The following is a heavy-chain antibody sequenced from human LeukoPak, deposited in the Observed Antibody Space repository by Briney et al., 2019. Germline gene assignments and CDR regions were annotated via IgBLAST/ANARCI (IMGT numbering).Heavy chain of an antibody. CDR1: GFTFSSYW. Sequence: GGSLRLSCAASGFTFSSYWMSWVRQAPGKGLEWVANIKQDGSEKYYVDSVKGRFTISRDNAKNSLYLQMNSLRAEDTAVYYCARGCQLLWLYYYIDVWGKGTTVTVSS. CDR2: IKQDGSEK. D-gene: IGHD2-2*01. CDR3: ARGCQLLWLYYYIDV. J-gene: IGHJ6*03. V-gene: IGHV3-7*01.